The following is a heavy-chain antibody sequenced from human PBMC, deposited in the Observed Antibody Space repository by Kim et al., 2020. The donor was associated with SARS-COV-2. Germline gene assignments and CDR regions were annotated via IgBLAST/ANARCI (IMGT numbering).Heavy chain of an antibody. V-gene: IGHV3-66*01. CDR3: AREPYSSTRLDY. CDR2: IYSGGTT. D-gene: IGHD6-13*01. Sequence: GGSLRLSCAVSGITVTTNYMNWVRQAPGKGLEWVSTIYSGGTTYYADSVKGRFTISRDTSKNTLYLQMNSLRAEDTAVYYCAREPYSSTRLDYWGPGTLVTVSS. J-gene: IGHJ4*02. CDR1: GITVTTNY.